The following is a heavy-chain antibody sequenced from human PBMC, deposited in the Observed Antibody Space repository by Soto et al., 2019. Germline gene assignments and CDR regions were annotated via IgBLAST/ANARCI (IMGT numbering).Heavy chain of an antibody. CDR1: GFTFSSYS. V-gene: IGHV3-48*01. Sequence: EVQLVESGGGLVQPGGSLRLSCAASGFTFSSYSMNWVRQAPGKGLDWVSYISSSSSTIYYADSVKGRFTISRDNAKNSLYLQMNSLRAEDTAVYYCARDVGGGYDFWSGYYQPYYFDYWGQGTLVTVSS. CDR3: ARDVGGGYDFWSGYYQPYYFDY. J-gene: IGHJ4*02. D-gene: IGHD3-3*01. CDR2: ISSSSSTI.